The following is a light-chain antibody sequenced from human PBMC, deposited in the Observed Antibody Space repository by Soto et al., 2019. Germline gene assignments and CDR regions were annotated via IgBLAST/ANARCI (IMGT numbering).Light chain of an antibody. V-gene: IGLV2-14*01. CDR1: SSDVGGYNY. CDR3: SSYTSSSTRNYV. J-gene: IGLJ1*01. Sequence: QSVLTQPASVSGSPGQSITISCTGTSSDVGGYNYVSWYQQHPGTAPTLLIYDVSNRPSGVSNRFSGSKSGNTASLTISGLQAEDEADYYCSSYTSSSTRNYVFPTRTKLTV. CDR2: DVS.